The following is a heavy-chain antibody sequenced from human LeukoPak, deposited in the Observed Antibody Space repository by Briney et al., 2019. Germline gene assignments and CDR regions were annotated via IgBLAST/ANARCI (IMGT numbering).Heavy chain of an antibody. CDR1: GFTFSSYD. CDR3: ARAGRYSSGYKGAFDI. D-gene: IGHD5-18*01. CDR2: TGTAGDP. Sequence: QPGGSLRLSCAASGFTFSSYDMHWVRQATGKGLQWVSATGTAGDPYYPGSVKGRFTISRENAKNSLYLQMNNLTAGDTAVYYCARAGRYSSGYKGAFDIWGQGTMVTVSS. J-gene: IGHJ3*02. V-gene: IGHV3-13*05.